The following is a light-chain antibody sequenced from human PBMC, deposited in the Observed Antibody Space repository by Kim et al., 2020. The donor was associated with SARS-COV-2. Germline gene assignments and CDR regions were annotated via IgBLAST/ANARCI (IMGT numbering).Light chain of an antibody. Sequence: KVTNSCSGSSYNIWNKYVSWYQQLPGTAPKLLMYDNNKPPPGIPDRFSGAKSGTSATLGITRLQTGDEADYYCGTWDSSLSAPFVFGTGTKVTVL. CDR1: SYNIWNKY. J-gene: IGLJ1*01. CDR3: GTWDSSLSAPFV. V-gene: IGLV1-51*01. CDR2: DNN.